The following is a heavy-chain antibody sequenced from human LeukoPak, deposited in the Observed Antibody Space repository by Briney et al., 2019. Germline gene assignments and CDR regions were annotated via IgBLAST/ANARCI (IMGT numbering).Heavy chain of an antibody. CDR2: ISWNSGSI. J-gene: IGHJ5*02. CDR1: GFTFDDYA. V-gene: IGHV3-9*01. D-gene: IGHD3-3*01. Sequence: GGSLRLSCAASGFTFDDYAMHWVRQAPGKSLEWVSGISWNSGSIGYADSVKGRFTISRDNAKNTLYLQMNSLRAEDTAVYYCAREPHYDFWSGYYMFGWFDPWGQGTLVTVSS. CDR3: AREPHYDFWSGYYMFGWFDP.